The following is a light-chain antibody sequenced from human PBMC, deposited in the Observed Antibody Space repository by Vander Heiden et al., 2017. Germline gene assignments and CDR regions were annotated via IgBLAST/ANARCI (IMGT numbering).Light chain of an antibody. CDR1: SSNIGAGYD. V-gene: IGLV1-40*01. CDR3: QSYDSSLSWV. CDR2: GNS. J-gene: IGLJ3*02. Sequence: QSVLTQPPSVSGAPGQRVTISCTGSSSNIGAGYDVHWYQQLPGTAPKLLIYGNSKRPSGVPDRFSGSKSGTSASLAITGLQAEDEADYYCQSYDSSLSWVFGGGTKLTVL.